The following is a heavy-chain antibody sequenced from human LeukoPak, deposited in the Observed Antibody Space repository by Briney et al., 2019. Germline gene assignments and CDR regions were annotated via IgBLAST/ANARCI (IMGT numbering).Heavy chain of an antibody. CDR2: LYNAGST. CDR1: GFTVSNKC. CDR3: AKDRGYSDYQP. V-gene: IGHV3-53*01. D-gene: IGHD5-12*01. Sequence: GGSLRLSRVASGFTVSNKCMSWVRQAPGKGLEWVSVLYNAGSTYYADSVKGRFTISRDNSKNTLYLQMYSLRAEDTAVYYCAKDRGYSDYQPWGQGTLVTVSS. J-gene: IGHJ5*02.